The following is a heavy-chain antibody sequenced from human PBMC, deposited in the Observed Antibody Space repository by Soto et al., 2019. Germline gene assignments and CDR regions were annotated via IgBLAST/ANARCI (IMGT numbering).Heavy chain of an antibody. V-gene: IGHV3-23*01. CDR3: ASPPPGRTAMVTFEYYFDY. D-gene: IGHD5-18*01. CDR1: GFTFSSYA. J-gene: IGHJ4*02. Sequence: GGSLRLSCAASGFTFSSYAMSWVRQAPGKGLEWVSAISGSGGSTYYADSVKGRFTISRDNSKNTLYLQMNSLRAEDTAVYYCASPPPGRTAMVTFEYYFDYWGQGTLVTVSS. CDR2: ISGSGGST.